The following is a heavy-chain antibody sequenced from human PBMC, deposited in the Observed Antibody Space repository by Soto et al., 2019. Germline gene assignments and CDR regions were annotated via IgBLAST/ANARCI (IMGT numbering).Heavy chain of an antibody. CDR2: FDPEDGET. Sequence: ASVKVSCKXSGYTLTELSMHWVRQAPGKGLEWMGGFDPEDGETIYAQKFQGRVTMTEDTSTDTAYMELSSLRSEDTAVYYCATDQGFSRKMYNWFDPWGQGTLVTVSS. D-gene: IGHD3-3*01. CDR3: ATDQGFSRKMYNWFDP. CDR1: GYTLTELS. J-gene: IGHJ5*02. V-gene: IGHV1-24*01.